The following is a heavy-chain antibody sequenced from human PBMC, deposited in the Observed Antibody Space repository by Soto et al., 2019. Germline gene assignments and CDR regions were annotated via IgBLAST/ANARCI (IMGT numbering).Heavy chain of an antibody. CDR1: GFTFSSYG. CDR2: ISYDGSNK. V-gene: IGHV3-30*18. Sequence: GSLRLSCAASGFTFSSYGMHWVRQAPGKGLEWVAVISYDGSNKYYADSVKGRFTISRDNSKNTLYLQMNSLRAEDTAVYYCAKGKTDIVLVPAASLHYYGMDVWGQGTTVTVSS. J-gene: IGHJ6*02. CDR3: AKGKTDIVLVPAASLHYYGMDV. D-gene: IGHD2-2*01.